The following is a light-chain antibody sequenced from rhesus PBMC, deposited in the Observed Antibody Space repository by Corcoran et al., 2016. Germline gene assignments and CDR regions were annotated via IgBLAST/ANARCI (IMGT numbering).Light chain of an antibody. Sequence: DIVMTQTPLSLPVTPGEPASISCRSSQSLLDSEDGNTYLDWYLQKPGQSPQLLFYEVSTRASGVPDRFSGSGSDTDFTLKISRVEAEVVGVYYCMQGIEFPWTFGQGTKVEIK. CDR3: MQGIEFPWT. J-gene: IGKJ1*01. V-gene: IGKV2-104*02. CDR2: EVS. CDR1: QSLLDSEDGNTY.